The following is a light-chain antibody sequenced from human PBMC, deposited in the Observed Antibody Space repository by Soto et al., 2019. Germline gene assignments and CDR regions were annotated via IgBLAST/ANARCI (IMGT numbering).Light chain of an antibody. CDR3: QSYDSSLSGSSYV. V-gene: IGLV1-40*01. CDR2: GNS. Sequence: LLTQPLGVSGCPGQRATISKTRSSSNIGAGYDVHWYQQLPGTAPKLLIYGNSNRPSGVPDRFSGSKSGTSASLAITGLLAEYEADYFCQSYDSSLSGSSYVFGTGTKVTVL. CDR1: SSNIGAGYD. J-gene: IGLJ1*01.